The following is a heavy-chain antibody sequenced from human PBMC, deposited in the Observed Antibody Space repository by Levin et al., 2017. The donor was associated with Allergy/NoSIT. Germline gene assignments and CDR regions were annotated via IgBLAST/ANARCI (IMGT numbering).Heavy chain of an antibody. J-gene: IGHJ6*03. CDR3: ARAAATTYYYYYMDV. V-gene: IGHV5-51*01. D-gene: IGHD6-25*01. CDR1: GYSFTSYW. CDR2: IYPGDSDT. Sequence: GASVKVSCKGSGYSFTSYWIGWVRQMPGKGLEWMGIIYPGDSDTRYSPSFQGQVTISADKSISTAYLQWSSLKASDTAMYYCARAAATTYYYYYMDVWGKGTTVTVSS.